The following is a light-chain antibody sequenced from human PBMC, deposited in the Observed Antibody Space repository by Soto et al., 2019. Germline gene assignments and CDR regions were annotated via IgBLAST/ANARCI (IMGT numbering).Light chain of an antibody. CDR2: AAS. CDR1: QSISSY. V-gene: IGKV1-39*01. Sequence: DIQMTQSPSSLSAPVGDRVTITCRASQSISSYLNWYQQKPGRAPKVLIYAASNLQSGVPSRFSGSGSGTDFTLTISSLQPEDFATYYCQQSYSTPPTFGQGTKVEIK. J-gene: IGKJ1*01. CDR3: QQSYSTPPT.